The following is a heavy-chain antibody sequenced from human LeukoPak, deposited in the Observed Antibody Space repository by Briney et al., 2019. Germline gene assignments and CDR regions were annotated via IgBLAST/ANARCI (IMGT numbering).Heavy chain of an antibody. Sequence: KASETLSLTCAVSGDSTSTTNYYWGWIRQPPGKGLEWIGIIYYSGITHYNPSLKRRVTILVDTSKNQFSLKLSSVTDADTAVYYCARVRRSLNWFDSWGQGTLVTVSS. CDR3: ARVRRSLNWFDS. V-gene: IGHV4-39*01. CDR1: GDSTSTTNYY. D-gene: IGHD3-3*01. CDR2: IYYSGIT. J-gene: IGHJ5*01.